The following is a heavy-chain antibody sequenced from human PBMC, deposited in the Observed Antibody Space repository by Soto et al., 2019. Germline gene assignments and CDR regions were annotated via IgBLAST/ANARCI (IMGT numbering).Heavy chain of an antibody. CDR1: GYNFSTSW. V-gene: IGHV5-51*01. CDR2: IFPDDFDT. Sequence: GESLKISCKGSGYNFSTSWIAWVRQVPGEGLEWMGIIFPDDFDTRYSPSFKGQVTISVDKSINTAYLQWSGLKASDTAMYFWGRALRDYYYFGWDAWGQGTTVTVAS. J-gene: IGHJ6*02. D-gene: IGHD2-21*02. CDR3: GRALRDYYYFGWDA.